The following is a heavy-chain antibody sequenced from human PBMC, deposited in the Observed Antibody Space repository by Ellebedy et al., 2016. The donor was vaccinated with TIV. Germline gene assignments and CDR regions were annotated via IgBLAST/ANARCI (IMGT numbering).Heavy chain of an antibody. CDR1: GYTFTSYY. CDR2: INPNSGGT. V-gene: IGHV1-2*02. D-gene: IGHD5-18*01. CDR3: ARGFRYGGYSYSRSGAELDY. J-gene: IGHJ4*02. Sequence: ASVKVSCKASGYTFTSYYMHWVRQAPGQGLEWMGWINPNSGGTNYAQKFQGRVTMTRDTSISTAYMELSRLRSDDTAVYYCARGFRYGGYSYSRSGAELDYWGQGTLVTVSS.